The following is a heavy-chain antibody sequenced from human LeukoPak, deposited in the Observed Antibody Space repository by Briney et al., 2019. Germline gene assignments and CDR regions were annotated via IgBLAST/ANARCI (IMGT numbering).Heavy chain of an antibody. D-gene: IGHD3-3*01. CDR2: ISYDGSTK. CDR1: GFTFSSYA. V-gene: IGHV3-30-3*02. CDR3: AKHVGAILGVVTPGYFHY. J-gene: IGHJ4*02. Sequence: PGTSLRLSCAASGFTFSSYAMHWVRQAPGKGLEWVAVISYDGSTKYYADSVKGRFTISRDNSNNTLYLHMNSLRAEDTAIYYCAKHVGAILGVVTPGYFHYWGQGTLVSVSS.